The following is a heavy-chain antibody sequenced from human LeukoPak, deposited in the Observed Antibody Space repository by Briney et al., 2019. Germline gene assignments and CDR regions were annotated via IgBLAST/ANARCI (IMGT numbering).Heavy chain of an antibody. V-gene: IGHV4-59*01. CDR3: ARGSRTMVYYYGMDV. D-gene: IGHD3-10*01. Sequence: SETLSLTCTVSGGSISSYCWSWIRQPPGKGLEWIGYIYYSGSTNYNPSLKSRVTISVDTSKNQFSLKLSSVTAADTAVYYCARGSRTMVYYYGMDVWGKGTTVTVSS. CDR1: GGSISSYC. CDR2: IYYSGST. J-gene: IGHJ6*04.